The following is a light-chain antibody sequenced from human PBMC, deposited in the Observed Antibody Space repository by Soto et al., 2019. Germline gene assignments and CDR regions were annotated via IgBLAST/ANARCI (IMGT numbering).Light chain of an antibody. J-gene: IGLJ2*01. V-gene: IGLV2-14*01. CDR2: EVS. CDR3: SSYTSSSTLV. CDR1: SGDVGGYNY. Sequence: QSALTQPASVSGSPGQSITISCTGTSGDVGGYNYVSWYQKHPGKAPKIMIYEVSNRPSGVSNRFSGSKSGNTASLTISGLQAEDEADYYCSSYTSSSTLVFGGGTKVTVL.